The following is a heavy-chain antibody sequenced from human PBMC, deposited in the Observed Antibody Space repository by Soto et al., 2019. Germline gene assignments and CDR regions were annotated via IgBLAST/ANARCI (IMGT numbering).Heavy chain of an antibody. CDR2: IYYSGST. V-gene: IGHV4-59*12. J-gene: IGHJ6*02. CDR1: GGSISSYY. CDR3: ASGKTRTARPSLRYYYYGLDV. Sequence: SETLSLTCTVSGGSISSYYWSWIRQPPGKGLEWIGYIYYSGSTNYSPSLKRRVSISVDTSKDKFSLNLSSVTAADTAVYYCASGKTRTARPSLRYYYYGLDVWGQGTTVTVSS. D-gene: IGHD6-6*01.